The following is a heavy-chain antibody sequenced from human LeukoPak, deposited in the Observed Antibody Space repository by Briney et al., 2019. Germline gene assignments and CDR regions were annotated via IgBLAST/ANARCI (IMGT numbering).Heavy chain of an antibody. Sequence: SETVSLTCTVSGGTISTYYWSWIRQPPGKGLEWIGYIYYSGSTNYNPSLKSRVTISVDTSKNQFSLKLNSVTAADTAVYYCAITYSSSWYNWFDPWGQGTPVTVSS. V-gene: IGHV4-59*08. D-gene: IGHD6-13*01. J-gene: IGHJ5*02. CDR3: AITYSSSWYNWFDP. CDR1: GGTISTYY. CDR2: IYYSGST.